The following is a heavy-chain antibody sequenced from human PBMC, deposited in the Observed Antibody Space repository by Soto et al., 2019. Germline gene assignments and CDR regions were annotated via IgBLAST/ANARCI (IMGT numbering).Heavy chain of an antibody. CDR1: GFTFSSYA. CDR2: ISGSGGST. CDR3: AKDRIGYSYGYASDVAFDI. Sequence: GGSLRLSCAASGFTFSSYAMSWVRQAPGKGLEWVSAISGSGGSTYYADSVKGRFTISRDNSKNTLYLQMNSLRAEDRAVYYWAKDRIGYSYGYASDVAFDIWGQGTMVTVSS. V-gene: IGHV3-23*01. J-gene: IGHJ3*02. D-gene: IGHD5-18*01.